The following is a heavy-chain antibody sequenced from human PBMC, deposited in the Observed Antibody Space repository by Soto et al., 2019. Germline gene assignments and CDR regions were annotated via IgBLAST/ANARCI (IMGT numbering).Heavy chain of an antibody. CDR2: ISAYNGNT. CDR3: ARDRALALGDY. CDR1: GYSFTSYG. J-gene: IGHJ4*02. Sequence: QVQLVQSGAEVKKPGASVKVSCKASGYSFTSYGISWVRQAPGQGLEWMGWISAYNGNTNYAQKFQGRVTMTTDTTTRSVYMERRSLRSDDTAVYYCARDRALALGDYWGQGTLVTVSS. V-gene: IGHV1-18*01.